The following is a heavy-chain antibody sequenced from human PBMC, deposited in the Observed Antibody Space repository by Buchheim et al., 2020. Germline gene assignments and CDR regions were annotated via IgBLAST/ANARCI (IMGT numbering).Heavy chain of an antibody. CDR1: GFTFSRYW. V-gene: IGHV3-7*04. D-gene: IGHD3-3*01. CDR2: IKQDRSVL. Sequence: EVQLVESGGGLVQPGGSLRLSCTASGFTFSRYWMSWVRQAPGKGLEWVANIKQDRSVLYYVYSVKGRFTISRDNAKNSLYLQMNSLRAEDTAMYYCARDHDFWSGYENFFYYGMDVGGQGTT. CDR3: ARDHDFWSGYENFFYYGMDV. J-gene: IGHJ6*02.